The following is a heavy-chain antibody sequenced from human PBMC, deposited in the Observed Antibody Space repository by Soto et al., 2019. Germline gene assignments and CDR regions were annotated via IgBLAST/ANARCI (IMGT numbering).Heavy chain of an antibody. CDR3: AKGHFHCSGGSCYSSDY. Sequence: PGGSLRLSCAASGFTFSSYWMSWARQAPGKGLEWVANIKEDGSEKYYVDSVKGRFTISRDNSKNTLYLQMNSLRAEDTAVYYCAKGHFHCSGGSCYSSDYWGQGTLVTVSS. D-gene: IGHD2-15*01. CDR2: IKEDGSEK. V-gene: IGHV3-7*05. CDR1: GFTFSSYW. J-gene: IGHJ4*02.